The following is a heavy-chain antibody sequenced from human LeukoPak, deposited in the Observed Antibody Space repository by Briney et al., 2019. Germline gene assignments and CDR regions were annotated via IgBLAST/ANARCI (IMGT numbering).Heavy chain of an antibody. J-gene: IGHJ5*02. CDR3: ARGRVYDTRFDP. V-gene: IGHV4-34*01. Sequence: SETLSLTCTVSRYSITNGYYWSWIRQPPGKGLEWIGEINHSGSTNYNPSLKSRVTISVDTSKNQFSLKLSSVTAADTAVYYCARGRVYDTRFDPWGQGTLVTVSS. D-gene: IGHD3-9*01. CDR2: INHSGST. CDR1: RYSITNGYY.